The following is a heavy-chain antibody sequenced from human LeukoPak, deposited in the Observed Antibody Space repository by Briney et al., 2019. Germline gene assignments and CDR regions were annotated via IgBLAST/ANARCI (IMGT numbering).Heavy chain of an antibody. J-gene: IGHJ5*02. CDR2: IYWNDDK. V-gene: IGHV2-5*01. CDR3: AHRGYYYDSSGYNWFDP. CDR1: GFSLSTSGVG. D-gene: IGHD3-22*01. Sequence: SGPTLVKPTQTLTLTCTFSGFSLSTSGVGVGWIRQPPGKALEWLALIYWNDDKRYSPSLKSRLTITKDTSKHQVVLTMTNIDPVDTATYYCAHRGYYYDSSGYNWFDPWGQGTLVTVSS.